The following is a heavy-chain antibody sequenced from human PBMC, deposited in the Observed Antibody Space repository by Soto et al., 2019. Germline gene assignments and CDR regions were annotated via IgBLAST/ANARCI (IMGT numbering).Heavy chain of an antibody. Sequence: PGESLKISCKGSGYSFTSYWISWVRQMPGKGLEWMGRIDPSDSYTNYSPSFQGHVTISADKSISTAYLQWSSLKASDTAMYYCARTSMQSLGYSYRNGGTDCWGPGTTVTVSS. D-gene: IGHD5-18*01. CDR3: ARTSMQSLGYSYRNGGTDC. CDR1: GYSFTSYW. CDR2: IDPSDSYT. V-gene: IGHV5-10-1*01. J-gene: IGHJ6*02.